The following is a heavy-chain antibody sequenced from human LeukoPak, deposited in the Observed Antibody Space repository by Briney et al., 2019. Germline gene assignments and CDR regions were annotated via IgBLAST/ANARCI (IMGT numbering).Heavy chain of an antibody. V-gene: IGHV1-2*02. CDR2: INPDNGDT. CDR3: ARVFQKQLSDY. J-gene: IGHJ4*02. CDR1: GYIFTGYY. Sequence: GTSVKVSCKASGYIFTGYYMHWVRQAPGQGLEWMGWINPDNGDTSYAQMFQARVTMTRDTSISTAYMELSRLRSDDTAVYYCARVFQKQLSDYWGQGSLVTVSS. D-gene: IGHD6-13*01.